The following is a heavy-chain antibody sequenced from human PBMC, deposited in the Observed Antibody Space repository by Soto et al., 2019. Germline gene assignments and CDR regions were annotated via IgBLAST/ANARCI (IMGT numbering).Heavy chain of an antibody. V-gene: IGHV1-3*05. CDR2: INAGNGNT. CDR1: EYTFTSYA. D-gene: IGHD2-21*02. CDR3: ARRIVVVTALDY. Sequence: QVQLVQSGAEEKKPGASVKVSCKASEYTFTSYAMHWVRQAPGQRLEWMGWINAGNGNTTYSQKFQGRVTSTRGTSASTAYMDLSSLRSEETAVYCCARRIVVVTALDYWGSGTLVTVAS. J-gene: IGHJ4*02.